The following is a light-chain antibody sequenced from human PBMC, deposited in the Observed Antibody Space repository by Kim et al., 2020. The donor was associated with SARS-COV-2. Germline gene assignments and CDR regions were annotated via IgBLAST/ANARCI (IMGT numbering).Light chain of an antibody. Sequence: AAGANVITITCQASQFISNYLDWYQQKAEKAPKLLFYDASNLETGVPTRFSGSGSRTDFTFTISSQQAEDIAKYYSQQYGYPPTFGGGTKVDIK. CDR2: DAS. J-gene: IGKJ4*02. CDR3: QQYGYPPT. V-gene: IGKV1-33*01. CDR1: QFISNY.